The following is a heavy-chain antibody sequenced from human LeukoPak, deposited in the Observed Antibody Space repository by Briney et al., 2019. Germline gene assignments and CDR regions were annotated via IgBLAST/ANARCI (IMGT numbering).Heavy chain of an antibody. J-gene: IGHJ5*02. Sequence: ASVKVSCKASGGTFSSYTISWVRQAPGQGLEWMGRIIPILGIANYAQKFQGRVTITADKSTSTDYMELSSLRSEDTAVYYCARDLPYGGNCGYWFDPWGQGTLVTVSS. CDR2: IIPILGIA. V-gene: IGHV1-69*04. D-gene: IGHD4-23*01. CDR1: GGTFSSYT. CDR3: ARDLPYGGNCGYWFDP.